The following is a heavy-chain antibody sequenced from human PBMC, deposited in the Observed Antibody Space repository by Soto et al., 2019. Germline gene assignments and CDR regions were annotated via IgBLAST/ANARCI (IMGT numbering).Heavy chain of an antibody. J-gene: IGHJ5*02. CDR3: ATDDGRGLRS. CDR2: INTVATII. Sequence: GGSLRLSCAVSGIPFNNYWMHWIRQAPGKGLVWVSHINTVATIINYGDSVKGRFTISRDNAENTLYLQMNSLGVEDTATYYCATDDGRGLRSWGQGTLVTVFS. V-gene: IGHV3-74*01. CDR1: GIPFNNYW. D-gene: IGHD3-16*01.